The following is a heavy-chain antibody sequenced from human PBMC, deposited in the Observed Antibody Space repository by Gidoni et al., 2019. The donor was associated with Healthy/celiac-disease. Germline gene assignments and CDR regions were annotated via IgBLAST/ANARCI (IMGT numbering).Heavy chain of an antibody. CDR2: INHSGRT. V-gene: IGHV4-34*01. Sequence: QVQLQQWGAGLLKPSETLSLTCAVYGGSFGGYYWSWIRQPPGKGLEWIGEINHSGRTNYNPSLKSRVTISVDTSKNQFSLKLSSVTAADTAVYYCASGPSGSYYSYYYYGMDVWGQGTTVTVPS. D-gene: IGHD1-26*01. J-gene: IGHJ6*02. CDR3: ASGPSGSYYSYYYYGMDV. CDR1: GGSFGGYY.